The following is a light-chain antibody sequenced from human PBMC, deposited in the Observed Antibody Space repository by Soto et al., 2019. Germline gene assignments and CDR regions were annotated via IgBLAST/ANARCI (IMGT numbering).Light chain of an antibody. Sequence: QSVLTQPASVSGSPGQSITISCTGTSSDVGGYNYVSWYQQYPGKAPKLMIYDVSNRPSGVSNRFSGSKSGNTASLTISGLQAEDEADYYCSSYTSSITPYVFGTGTKVTVL. CDR3: SSYTSSITPYV. J-gene: IGLJ1*01. V-gene: IGLV2-14*01. CDR1: SSDVGGYNY. CDR2: DVS.